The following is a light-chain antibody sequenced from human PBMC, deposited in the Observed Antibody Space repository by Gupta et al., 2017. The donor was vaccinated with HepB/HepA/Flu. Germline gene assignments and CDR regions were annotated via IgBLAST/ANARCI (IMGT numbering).Light chain of an antibody. J-gene: IGLJ2*01. CDR2: ENN. Sequence: QSVLTQPRAVSAAPGQKVTIFCSGSSSNIGNNYVSWYQQLPGTAPKLLIYENNKRPSGIPDRFSGSKSGTSATLGITGLQTGDEADYYCGTWDSSLSGGVFGGGTKLTVL. CDR3: GTWDSSLSGGV. V-gene: IGLV1-51*02. CDR1: SSNIGNNY.